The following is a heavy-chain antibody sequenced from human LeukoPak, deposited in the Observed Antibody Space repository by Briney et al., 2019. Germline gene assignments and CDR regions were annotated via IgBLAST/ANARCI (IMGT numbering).Heavy chain of an antibody. V-gene: IGHV3-23*01. D-gene: IGHD2-2*01. CDR2: ISGSGGST. CDR3: AKDPSIVVVPAAKFDY. CDR1: GFTFSSYA. Sequence: GGSLRLSCAASGFTFSSYAMSWVRQAPGKGLEWVSAISGSGGSTYYADSVKGRFTISRDNSKNTLYLQMNSLRAEDTAVYYCAKDPSIVVVPAAKFDYWGQGTLVTVSS. J-gene: IGHJ4*02.